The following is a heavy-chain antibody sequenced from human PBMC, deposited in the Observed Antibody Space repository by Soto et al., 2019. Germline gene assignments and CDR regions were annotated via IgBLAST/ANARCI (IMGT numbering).Heavy chain of an antibody. D-gene: IGHD3-3*01. V-gene: IGHV3-66*01. Sequence: PGGSLRLSCAASGFTVSSNYMSWVRQAPGKGLEWVSVIYSGGSTYYADSVKGRFTISRDNSKNTLYLQMNSLRAEDTAVYYCARVKESYDFWSGENSGYYMDVWGKGTKVTVSS. CDR2: IYSGGST. CDR1: GFTVSSNY. J-gene: IGHJ6*03. CDR3: ARVKESYDFWSGENSGYYMDV.